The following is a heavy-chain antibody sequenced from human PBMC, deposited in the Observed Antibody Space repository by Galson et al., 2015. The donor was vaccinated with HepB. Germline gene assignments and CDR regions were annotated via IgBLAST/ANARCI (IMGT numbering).Heavy chain of an antibody. CDR1: GFTFTAYY. CDR2: INIENGVT. CDR3: ARVTRPLERMDV. J-gene: IGHJ6*02. D-gene: IGHD4-11*01. V-gene: IGHV1-2*02. Sequence: SVKVSCKASGFTFTAYYLHWVRQAPGQGLEWMGWINIENGVTKYAQKLEGRVTMTRDTSISTAYMELARLKHDDTAVYYCARVTRPLERMDVWGQGTTVTVSS.